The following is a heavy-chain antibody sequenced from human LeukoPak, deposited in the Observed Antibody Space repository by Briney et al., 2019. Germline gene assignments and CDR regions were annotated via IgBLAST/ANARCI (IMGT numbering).Heavy chain of an antibody. J-gene: IGHJ6*04. Sequence: PGGSLRLSCAASGFTFSRYAMHWVRQAPGKGLEWVAVISYDGNNKNHADSVKGRFTISRDNAKNSLYLQMNSLRAEDTAVYYCAELGITMIGGVWGKGTTVTISS. CDR1: GFTFSRYA. V-gene: IGHV3-30*04. CDR3: AELGITMIGGV. CDR2: ISYDGNNK. D-gene: IGHD3-10*02.